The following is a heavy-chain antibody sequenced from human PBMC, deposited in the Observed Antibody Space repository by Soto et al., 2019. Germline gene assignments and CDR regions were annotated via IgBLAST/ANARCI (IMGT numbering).Heavy chain of an antibody. D-gene: IGHD4-17*01. CDR1: GFSLTTGKMG. CDR2: IFSDNER. J-gene: IGHJ6*02. Sequence: SGPTLVNPTETLTLTCTVSGFSLTTGKMGVSWIRQPPGKALEWLAHIFSDNERSYSTSLQGRLTISKDTSGSQVVLSMTNVDPVDTATYYCTRMNVDSYQFYYAMDVWGQGTTVTVSS. V-gene: IGHV2-26*01. CDR3: TRMNVDSYQFYYAMDV.